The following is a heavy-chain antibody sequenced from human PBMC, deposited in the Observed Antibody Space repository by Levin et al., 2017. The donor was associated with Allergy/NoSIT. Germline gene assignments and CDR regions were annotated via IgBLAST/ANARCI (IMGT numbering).Heavy chain of an antibody. CDR2: MNPNSGNT. D-gene: IGHD3-3*01. CDR1: YTFTSYD. Sequence: GESLKISCKYTFTSYDINWVRQATGQGLEWMGWMNPNSGNTGYAQKFQGRVTMTRDTSITTAYMELSRLRSEDTAVYYCATGYGGFLENFSGQGTLVTVSS. CDR3: ATGYGGFLENF. V-gene: IGHV1-8*01. J-gene: IGHJ4*02.